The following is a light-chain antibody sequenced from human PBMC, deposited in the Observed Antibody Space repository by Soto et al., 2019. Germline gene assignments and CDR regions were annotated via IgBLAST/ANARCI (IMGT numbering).Light chain of an antibody. V-gene: IGKV4-1*01. Sequence: DIVMTQSPDSLAVSLGGRATINCKSSQSVLYSSNYYLAWYQQKPGQPPKLLIYWASTRDSGVPDRFSGSGSGRDFTLTISNLQAEDVAVYYCQQYYSSPLTFGGGTKVDIK. CDR2: WAS. CDR1: QSVLYSSNYY. CDR3: QQYYSSPLT. J-gene: IGKJ4*01.